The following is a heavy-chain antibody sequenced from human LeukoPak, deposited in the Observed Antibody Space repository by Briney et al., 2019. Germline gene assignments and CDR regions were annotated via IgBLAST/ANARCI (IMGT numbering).Heavy chain of an antibody. CDR1: GFTFSSYW. J-gene: IGHJ5*02. D-gene: IGHD3-9*01. V-gene: IGHV4-39*07. Sequence: GSLRLSCAASGFTFSSYWMSWVRQPPGKGLEWIGSIYYSGSTYYNPSLKSRVTISVDTSKNQFSLKLSSVTAADTAVYYCARVRYFDWLLEFDPWGQGTLVTVSS. CDR3: ARVRYFDWLLEFDP. CDR2: IYYSGST.